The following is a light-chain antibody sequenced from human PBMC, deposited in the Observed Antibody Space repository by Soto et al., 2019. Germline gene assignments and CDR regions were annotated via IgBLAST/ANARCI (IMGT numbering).Light chain of an antibody. Sequence: EIVLTQSPATLSLSPGERATLSCRASPSISNYLAWYQQKPGQAPRLLIYDTSNSATGIPARFSGSGSWTDFTLTISSLEPEDIAVYYCQQRRNWPPTFGQGTKVETK. CDR1: PSISNY. J-gene: IGKJ1*01. CDR2: DTS. CDR3: QQRRNWPPT. V-gene: IGKV3-11*01.